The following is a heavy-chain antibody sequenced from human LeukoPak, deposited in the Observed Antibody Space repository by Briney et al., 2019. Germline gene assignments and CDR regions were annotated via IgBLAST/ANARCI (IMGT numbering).Heavy chain of an antibody. CDR3: ARAQDIVVRTVGFDP. CDR2: IYYSGST. J-gene: IGHJ5*02. D-gene: IGHD2-15*01. CDR1: GGSISSGGYY. V-gene: IGHV4-31*03. Sequence: SQTLSLTCTVSGGSISSGGYYWSWIRQHPGKGLEWIGYIYYSGSTYYNPSLKSRVTISVDTSKNQFSLKLSSVTAADTAVYYCARAQDIVVRTVGFDPWGQGTLVTVSS.